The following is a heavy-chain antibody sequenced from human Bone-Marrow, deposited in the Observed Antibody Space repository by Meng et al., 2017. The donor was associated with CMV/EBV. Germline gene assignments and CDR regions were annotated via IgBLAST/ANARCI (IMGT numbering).Heavy chain of an antibody. CDR2: ISAYNGNT. D-gene: IGHD3-10*01. Sequence: ASVKASCKASGYTFTSYGISWVRQAPGQGLEWMGWISAYNGNTNYAQKLQGRVTMTTDTSTSTAYMELRSLRSDDTAVYYCARGPAGIWSADYYYYYGMDVWGQGTLVTVSS. CDR1: GYTFTSYG. J-gene: IGHJ6*02. V-gene: IGHV1-18*01. CDR3: ARGPAGIWSADYYYYYGMDV.